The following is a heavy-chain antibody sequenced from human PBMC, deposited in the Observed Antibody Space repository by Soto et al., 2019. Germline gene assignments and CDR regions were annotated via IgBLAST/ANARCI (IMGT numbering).Heavy chain of an antibody. V-gene: IGHV1-69*01. CDR3: ARGWEPNDDGSGTSDY. CDR1: GGTFRSYA. J-gene: IGHJ4*01. Sequence: QVQLVQSGAEVKKPGSSVKVSCKASGGTFRSYAISWVRQAPGQGLEWMGGIIPFLVPANYAQKFQGRVTITEDASTSTASMALSRLRSDDTAVYYCARGWEPNDDGSGTSDYWGHGTLVTVSS. D-gene: IGHD3-10*01. CDR2: IIPFLVPA.